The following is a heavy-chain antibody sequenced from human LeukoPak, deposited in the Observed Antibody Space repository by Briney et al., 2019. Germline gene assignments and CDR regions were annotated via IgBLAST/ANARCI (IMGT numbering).Heavy chain of an antibody. Sequence: SETLSLTCAVYGGSFSGYYWSWIRQPPGKGLEWIGEINHSGSTNYNPSLKSRVTISVDTSKNQFSLKLSSVTAADTAVYYCARRGIAAADYYFDYWGQGTLVTVSS. V-gene: IGHV4-34*01. CDR3: ARRGIAAADYYFDY. CDR1: GGSFSGYY. D-gene: IGHD6-13*01. CDR2: INHSGST. J-gene: IGHJ4*02.